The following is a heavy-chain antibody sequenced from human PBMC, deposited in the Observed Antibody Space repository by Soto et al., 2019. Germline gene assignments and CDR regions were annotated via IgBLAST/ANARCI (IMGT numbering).Heavy chain of an antibody. V-gene: IGHV1-3*01. CDR3: ERDLAFGLSDY. J-gene: IGHJ4*02. Sequence: QVHLVQSGAEVKKPGASVKVSCKASGYTFTSYAMYWVRQAPGQRLEWMGWINGGNGNTKYSQKFQGRVTITRDTSASTAYMELSSLRSEDTAVYYFERDLAFGLSDYWGQGTLVTVSS. CDR1: GYTFTSYA. CDR2: INGGNGNT. D-gene: IGHD3-10*01.